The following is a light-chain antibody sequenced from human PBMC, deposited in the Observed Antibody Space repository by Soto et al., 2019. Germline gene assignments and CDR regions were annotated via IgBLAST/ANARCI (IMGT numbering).Light chain of an antibody. V-gene: IGKV3-15*01. J-gene: IGKJ1*01. CDR2: GAS. Sequence: EIVMTQSPATLSVSPGERATLSCRASLSVSNNLAWYQQILGQAPRLLIDGASTRALGIPARFSGSGSGTEFTLTIRSLQSEDFAVYYCQQYNDWPRTFGQGTKVDIK. CDR3: QQYNDWPRT. CDR1: LSVSNN.